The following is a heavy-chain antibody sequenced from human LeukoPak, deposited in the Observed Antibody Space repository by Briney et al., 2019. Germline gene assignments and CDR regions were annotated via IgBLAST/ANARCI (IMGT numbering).Heavy chain of an antibody. V-gene: IGHV1-69*13. Sequence: ASVKVSCKASGYTFTSYYMHWVRQAPGQGLEWMGGIIPIFGTANYAQKFQGRVTITADESTSTAYMELSSLRSEDTAVYYCARAEYPGYYYYGMDVWGQGTTVTVSS. CDR3: ARAEYPGYYYYGMDV. D-gene: IGHD2/OR15-2a*01. CDR1: GYTFTSYY. J-gene: IGHJ6*02. CDR2: IIPIFGTA.